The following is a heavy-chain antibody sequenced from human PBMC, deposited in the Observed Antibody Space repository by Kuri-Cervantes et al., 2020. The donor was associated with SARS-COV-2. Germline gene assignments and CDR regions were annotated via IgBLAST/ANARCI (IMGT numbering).Heavy chain of an antibody. CDR2: ISVYSGDT. D-gene: IGHD3-3*01. V-gene: IGHV1-18*04. CDR3: ARLSLYYDFWSGSLH. J-gene: IGHJ4*02. Sequence: ASVKVSCKASGYIFTDYYMHWVRQAPGQELGWMGWISVYSGDTTYAQKLQGRVIMTTDTSTSTAYMELRSLRSGDTAVYYCARLSLYYDFWSGSLHWGQGTLVTVSS. CDR1: GYIFTDYY.